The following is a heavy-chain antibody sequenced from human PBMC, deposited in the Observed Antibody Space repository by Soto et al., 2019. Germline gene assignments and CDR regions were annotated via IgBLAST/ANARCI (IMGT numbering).Heavy chain of an antibody. J-gene: IGHJ4*02. Sequence: QVQLQESGPGLVKPSQTLSLTCTVSGGSISSGDYYWSWIRQHPGKGLEWIGYIIYSGITSYNASLKSRVIVSLDTSKKQFSLKLSSVTAADTAVYYCARDPLTWNYSPRSTWGNWGQGTLVTVSS. CDR3: ARDPLTWNYSPRSTWGN. CDR2: IIYSGIT. V-gene: IGHV4-31*03. CDR1: GGSISSGDYY. D-gene: IGHD1-7*01.